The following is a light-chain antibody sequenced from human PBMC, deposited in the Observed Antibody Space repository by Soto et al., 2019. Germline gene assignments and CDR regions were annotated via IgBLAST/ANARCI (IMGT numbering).Light chain of an antibody. CDR3: QQSYSTPWT. J-gene: IGKJ1*01. CDR2: AAS. CDR1: QGISSY. V-gene: IGKV1-39*01. Sequence: DIQMTQSPSTLSGSVGDRVTITCRASQGISSYLAWYQQKPGKAPKLLIYAASSLQSGVPSRFSGSGSGTDFTLTISSLQLEDFATYYCQQSYSTPWTFGQGTKVDIK.